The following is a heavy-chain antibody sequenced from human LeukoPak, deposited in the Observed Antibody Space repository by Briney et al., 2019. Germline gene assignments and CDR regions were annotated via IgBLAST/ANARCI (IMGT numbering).Heavy chain of an antibody. CDR2: IYTSGST. CDR1: GGSISSGSYY. D-gene: IGHD4-11*01. CDR3: ASNYPYYYYMDV. V-gene: IGHV4-61*02. J-gene: IGHJ6*03. Sequence: SETLSLTCTVSGGSISSGSYYWSWIRQPAGKGLEWIGRIYTSGSTNYNPSLKSRVTISVDTSKNQFSLKLSSVTAADTAVYYCASNYPYYYYMDVWGKGTTVTISS.